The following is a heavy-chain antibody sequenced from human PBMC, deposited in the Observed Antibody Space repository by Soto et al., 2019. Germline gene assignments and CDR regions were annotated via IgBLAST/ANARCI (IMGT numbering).Heavy chain of an antibody. J-gene: IGHJ5*02. CDR1: GGSFSGYY. Sequence: SETLSLTCAVYGGSFSGYYWSWIRQPPGKGLEWIGEINHSGSTNYNPSLKSRVTISVDTSKNQFSLKLSSVTAADTAVYYCARGGHSSGWYWWFDPWGQGTLVTVSS. CDR3: ARGGHSSGWYWWFDP. V-gene: IGHV4-34*01. D-gene: IGHD6-19*01. CDR2: INHSGST.